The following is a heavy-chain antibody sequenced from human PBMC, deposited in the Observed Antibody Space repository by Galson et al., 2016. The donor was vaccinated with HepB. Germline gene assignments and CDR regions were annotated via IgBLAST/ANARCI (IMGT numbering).Heavy chain of an antibody. CDR3: ARVDYTDEGINV. D-gene: IGHD4-11*01. Sequence: SLRLSCAASGFTFNDYWMTWARQAPGKGLEWVANLSPDGTDKRYAGSVKGRFTISRDNPNNSVFLQMSSLRAEDTALYYCARVDYTDEGINVWGQGTTVTVSS. V-gene: IGHV3-7*01. J-gene: IGHJ6*02. CDR1: GFTFNDYW. CDR2: LSPDGTDK.